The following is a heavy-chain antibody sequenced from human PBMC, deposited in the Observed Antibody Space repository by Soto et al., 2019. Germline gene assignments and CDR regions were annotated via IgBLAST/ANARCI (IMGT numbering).Heavy chain of an antibody. CDR1: GGSVSSGSYY. J-gene: IGHJ4*02. D-gene: IGHD5-12*01. CDR2: IYYSGST. CDR3: AGARGGGDGYNLWV. V-gene: IGHV4-61*01. Sequence: QVQLQESGPGLVKPSETLSLTCTVSGGSVSSGSYYWSWIRQPPGKGLEWIGYIYYSGSTNYNPALKSRSTLSVDTAKNPVPLKLSLCTAAGTAVYYWAGARGGGDGYNLWVWGQGTLVTVSS.